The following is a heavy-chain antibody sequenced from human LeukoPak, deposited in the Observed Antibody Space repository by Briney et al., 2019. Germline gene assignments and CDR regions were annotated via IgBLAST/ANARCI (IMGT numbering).Heavy chain of an antibody. J-gene: IGHJ6*03. CDR1: GGSISGYH. V-gene: IGHV4-59*01. CDR2: IYYSGSS. Sequence: SETLSLTCNVSGGSISGYHWSWIRQPPGKGLEWLGYIYYSGSSNYNPSLKSRVTMSADTPKNQFSLKLSSVTAADTAVYYCARVPRSYYYYYYMDVWGKGTTVTVSS. CDR3: ARVPRSYYYYYYMDV.